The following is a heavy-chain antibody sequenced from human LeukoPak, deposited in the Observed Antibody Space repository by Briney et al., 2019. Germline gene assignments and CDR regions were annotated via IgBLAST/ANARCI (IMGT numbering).Heavy chain of an antibody. CDR2: IYHSGST. J-gene: IGHJ3*02. V-gene: IGHV4-30-2*01. CDR1: GGSISSGGYS. D-gene: IGHD3-10*01. CDR3: ARGRGNYYGSGSPPLVAFDI. Sequence: PSETLSLTCAVSGGSISSGGYSWSWIRQPPGKGLEWIGYIYHSGSTHYNPSLKSRVTISVDRSKNQFSLKLSSVTAADTAVYYCARGRGNYYGSGSPPLVAFDIWGEGTMVTVSS.